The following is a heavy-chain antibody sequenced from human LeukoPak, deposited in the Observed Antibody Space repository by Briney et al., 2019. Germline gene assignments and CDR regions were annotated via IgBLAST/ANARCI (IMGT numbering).Heavy chain of an antibody. D-gene: IGHD1-26*01. CDR1: GYTFTRYY. V-gene: IGHV1-46*01. CDR2: INPSGGST. CDR3: ARDFHTGSYFHFDY. J-gene: IGHJ4*02. Sequence: ASVKVSCKASGYTFTRYYIHWVRQAPGQGLEWMGVINPSGGSTSYAQRFQGRVTMTRDTSTSTVYMELSSLRSEDTAVYYCARDFHTGSYFHFDYWGQGTLVTVSS.